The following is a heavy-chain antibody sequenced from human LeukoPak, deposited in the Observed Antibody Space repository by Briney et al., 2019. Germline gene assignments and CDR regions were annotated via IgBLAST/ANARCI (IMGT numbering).Heavy chain of an antibody. Sequence: ASVKVSCKASGYTFTDYYIHWVRQAPGQGLEWVGWIKPNSGGTNYAQKFQGRVTMTRDTSISTAYMELSRLTSDDTAVYYCARAADETNYYYYYMAVWGKGTTVTVSS. CDR1: GYTFTDYY. J-gene: IGHJ6*03. V-gene: IGHV1-2*02. D-gene: IGHD1/OR15-1a*01. CDR2: IKPNSGGT. CDR3: ARAADETNYYYYYMAV.